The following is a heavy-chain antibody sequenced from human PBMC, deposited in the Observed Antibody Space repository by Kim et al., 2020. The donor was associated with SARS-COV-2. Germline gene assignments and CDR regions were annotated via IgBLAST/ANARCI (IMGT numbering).Heavy chain of an antibody. Sequence: DSLRAPFTISRDKSKNTLYLQMNSLRAEDTAVYYCAKGTTQGWQLPFYWGQGTLVPVSS. D-gene: IGHD1-26*01. CDR3: AKGTTQGWQLPFY. V-gene: IGHV3-23*01. J-gene: IGHJ4*01.